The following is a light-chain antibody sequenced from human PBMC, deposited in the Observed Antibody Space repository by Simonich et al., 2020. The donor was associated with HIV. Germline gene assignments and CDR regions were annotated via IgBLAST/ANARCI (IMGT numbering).Light chain of an antibody. Sequence: QLVLTQSPSASASLGASVKLTCTLSSGHSSYDITWHKQQPEKGPRFWMKLNSDGSHSKGDGISDRFSGSSSGAERYLTISSLQSEDEADYYCQTWGTGNVVFGGGTKVTVL. V-gene: IGLV4-69*01. J-gene: IGLJ2*01. CDR1: SGHSSYD. CDR2: LNSDGSH. CDR3: QTWGTGNVV.